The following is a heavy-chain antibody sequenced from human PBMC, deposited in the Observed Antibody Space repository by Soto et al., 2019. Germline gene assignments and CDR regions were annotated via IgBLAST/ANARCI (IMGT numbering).Heavy chain of an antibody. V-gene: IGHV3-23*01. J-gene: IGHJ5*02. Sequence: PGGSLRLSCAASGFTFSSYAMSWVRQAPGKGLEWASAISGSGGSTYYADSVKGRFTISRDNSKNTLYLQMNSLRAEDTAVYYCAKDLGPQVPAAAYNWFDPWGQGTLVTVSS. CDR2: ISGSGGST. D-gene: IGHD2-2*01. CDR1: GFTFSSYA. CDR3: AKDLGPQVPAAAYNWFDP.